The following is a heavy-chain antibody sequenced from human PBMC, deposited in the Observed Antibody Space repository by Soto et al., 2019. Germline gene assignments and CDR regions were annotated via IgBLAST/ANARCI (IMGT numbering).Heavy chain of an antibody. CDR2: INHSGST. CDR1: AGTFSGYY. Sequence: SSETLSLTCAGYAGTFSGYYWSWIRQPPGKGLEWIGEINHSGSTNYNPSLKSRVTISVDTSKNQFSLKLSFVTAADTALYYCATSYAAGAYYWFDSLRQGTLV. D-gene: IGHD4-17*01. CDR3: ATSYAAGAYYWFDS. V-gene: IGHV4-34*08. J-gene: IGHJ5*01.